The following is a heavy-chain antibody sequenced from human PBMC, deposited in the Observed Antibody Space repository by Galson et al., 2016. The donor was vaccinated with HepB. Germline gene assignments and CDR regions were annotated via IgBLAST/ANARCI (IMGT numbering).Heavy chain of an antibody. Sequence: SLRLSCAASGFTFSGSAMYRVRQASGKGLEWVGRIRSKPNSYATAYGASVNGRFTISRDDSKNTAYLQMNSLKTEDTAVYYCASTIVTALYHYYYGIDVWGQGTTVTVSS. V-gene: IGHV3-73*01. D-gene: IGHD4-11*01. CDR2: IRSKPNSYAT. CDR1: GFTFSGSA. CDR3: ASTIVTALYHYYYGIDV. J-gene: IGHJ6*02.